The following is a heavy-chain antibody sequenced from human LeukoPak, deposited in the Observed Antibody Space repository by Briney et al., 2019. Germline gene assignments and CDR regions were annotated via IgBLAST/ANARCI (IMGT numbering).Heavy chain of an antibody. Sequence: GGSLRLSCAASGFTFSSYSMSWVRQAPGKGLEWVSAISGSGGSTYYADSVKGRFTISRDNSKNTLYLQMNSLRAEDTAVYYCAKGPYGGNSGWFDPWGQGTLVTVSS. CDR3: AKGPYGGNSGWFDP. J-gene: IGHJ5*02. CDR1: GFTFSSYS. V-gene: IGHV3-23*01. D-gene: IGHD4-23*01. CDR2: ISGSGGST.